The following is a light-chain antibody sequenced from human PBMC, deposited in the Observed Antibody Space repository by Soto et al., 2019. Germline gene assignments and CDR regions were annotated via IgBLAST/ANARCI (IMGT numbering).Light chain of an antibody. CDR3: AAWDDSLNGPV. CDR2: TDN. V-gene: IGLV1-44*01. J-gene: IGLJ2*01. CDR1: SSNIGSNT. Sequence: QPVLTQPPSASGTPGQRVTISCSGGSSNIGSNTVNWYQQLPGTAPKLFIYTDNQRPSGVPDRFTGSKSGTSASLAIDGLQSDDEADYYCAAWDDSLNGPVFGGGTKLTVL.